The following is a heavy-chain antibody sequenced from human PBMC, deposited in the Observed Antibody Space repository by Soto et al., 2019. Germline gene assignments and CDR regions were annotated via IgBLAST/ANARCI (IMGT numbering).Heavy chain of an antibody. CDR1: GFTFINAW. CDR3: TTDLLLRRILRFLEWGTSFPSY. CDR2: IKSKTDGGTT. Sequence: PGGSLRLSCAAAGFTFINAWMNWVRQAPGKGLEWVGRIKSKTDGGTTDYAAPVKGRFTISRDDSKNTLYLQMNSLKTEDTAVYYCTTDLLLRRILRFLEWGTSFPSYWGQGTLVTVSS. D-gene: IGHD3-3*01. J-gene: IGHJ4*02. V-gene: IGHV3-15*07.